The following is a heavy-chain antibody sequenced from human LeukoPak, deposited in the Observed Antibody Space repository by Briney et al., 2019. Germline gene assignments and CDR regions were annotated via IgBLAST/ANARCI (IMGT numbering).Heavy chain of an antibody. CDR3: ARDTLAAAGTVDY. Sequence: GGSLRLSCAASGFTFSSYSMNWVRQAPGKGLEWVSSISSSSYIYYADSVKGRFTISRDNAKNSPYLQMNSLRAEDTAVYYCARDTLAAAGTVDYWGQGTLVTVSS. CDR1: GFTFSSYS. V-gene: IGHV3-21*01. J-gene: IGHJ4*02. CDR2: ISSSSYI. D-gene: IGHD6-13*01.